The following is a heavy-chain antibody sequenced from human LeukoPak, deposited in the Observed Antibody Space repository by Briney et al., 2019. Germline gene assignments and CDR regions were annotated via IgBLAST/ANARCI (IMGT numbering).Heavy chain of an antibody. V-gene: IGHV3-23*01. Sequence: GGSLRLSCAASGFTFSSYAMSWVRQAPGKGLEWVSAISGSGGSTYYADSVKGRFTISRDNSKNTLYLQMNSLRAEDTAVYYCAKDIGSGAYSSSWYGPEYFQHWGQGTLVTVSS. D-gene: IGHD6-13*01. CDR2: ISGSGGST. CDR3: AKDIGSGAYSSSWYGPEYFQH. CDR1: GFTFSSYA. J-gene: IGHJ1*01.